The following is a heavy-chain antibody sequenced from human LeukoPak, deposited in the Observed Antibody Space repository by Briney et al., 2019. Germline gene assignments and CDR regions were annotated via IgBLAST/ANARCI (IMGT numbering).Heavy chain of an antibody. CDR1: GGTFSSYA. Sequence: ASVKVSCKASGGTFSSYAISWVRQAPGQGLEWMGGIIPIFGTANYAQKFQGRVTITADKSTSTAYMELSSLRSEDTAVYYCAKEIYGDSTGGRFQHWGQGTLVTVSS. CDR2: IIPIFGTA. D-gene: IGHD4-17*01. J-gene: IGHJ1*01. CDR3: AKEIYGDSTGGRFQH. V-gene: IGHV1-69*06.